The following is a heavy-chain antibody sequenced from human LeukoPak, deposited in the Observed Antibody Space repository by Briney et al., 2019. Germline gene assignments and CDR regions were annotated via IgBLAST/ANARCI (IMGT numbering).Heavy chain of an antibody. Sequence: SGPTLVNPTQTLTLTCTFSGFSLSTSGVGVGWIRQPPGKALEWLAVIYWNDDKRYSPSLKSRLTITKDTSKNQVVLTMTNMDPVDTATYYCAPRISTRDGYKGYAFDIWGQGTMVTVSS. V-gene: IGHV2-5*01. J-gene: IGHJ3*02. CDR1: GFSLSTSGVG. D-gene: IGHD5-24*01. CDR2: IYWNDDK. CDR3: APRISTRDGYKGYAFDI.